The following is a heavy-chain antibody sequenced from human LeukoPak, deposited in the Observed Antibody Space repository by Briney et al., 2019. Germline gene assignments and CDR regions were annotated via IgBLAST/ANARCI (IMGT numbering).Heavy chain of an antibody. D-gene: IGHD3-9*01. Sequence: GGSLRLSCAASGCTFDDYGMSWVRQAPGKGLEWVSGTNWNGGSTGYADSVKGRFTISRDNAKNSLYLQMNSLRAEDTALYHCATEGYDILPGYPYTPLLAYWGQGTLATASS. CDR2: TNWNGGST. V-gene: IGHV3-20*01. CDR3: ATEGYDILPGYPYTPLLAY. J-gene: IGHJ4*02. CDR1: GCTFDDYG.